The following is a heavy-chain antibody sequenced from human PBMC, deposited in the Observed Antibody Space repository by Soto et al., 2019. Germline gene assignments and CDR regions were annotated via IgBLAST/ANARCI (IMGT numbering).Heavy chain of an antibody. J-gene: IGHJ6*02. CDR1: GGSISSSSYY. Sequence: SETLSLTCTVSGGSISSSSYYWGWIRQPPGKGLEWIGSIYYSGSTYYNPSLKSRVTISVDTSKNQFSLKLSSVTAADTAVYYCASQHRSSWAYYYYYYGMDVWGQGTXVTVSS. V-gene: IGHV4-39*01. CDR2: IYYSGST. D-gene: IGHD6-13*01. CDR3: ASQHRSSWAYYYYYYGMDV.